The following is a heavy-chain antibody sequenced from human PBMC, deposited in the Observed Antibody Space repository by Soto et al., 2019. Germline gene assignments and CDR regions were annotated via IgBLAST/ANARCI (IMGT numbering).Heavy chain of an antibody. CDR2: IFYTGTT. J-gene: IGHJ4*02. V-gene: IGHV4-39*01. Sequence: PSETLSLTCSVSGGSVSYNSYYWGWIRQPPGKGLEWVGGIFYTGTTYYNPSLKDRLSISVDTSKNSFSLNLTSVTAADTAVYFCARLVVVAPVANVWGQGARVTVSS. CDR1: GGSVSYNSYY. CDR3: ARLVVVAPVANV. D-gene: IGHD2-21*01.